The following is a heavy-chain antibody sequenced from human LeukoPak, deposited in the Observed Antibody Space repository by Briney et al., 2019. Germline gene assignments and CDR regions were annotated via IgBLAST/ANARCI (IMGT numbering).Heavy chain of an antibody. CDR1: GGSISGYY. J-gene: IGHJ6*02. CDR3: ARQPGVLAGIYYYYYGMDV. CDR2: IYYSGST. D-gene: IGHD6-19*01. Sequence: PSETLSLTCTVSGGSISGYYWSWIQQPPGKGLEWIGYIYYSGSTNYNPSLKSRVTISVDTSKNQFSLKLSSVTAADTAVYYCARQPGVLAGIYYYYYGMDVWGQGTTVTVSS. V-gene: IGHV4-59*01.